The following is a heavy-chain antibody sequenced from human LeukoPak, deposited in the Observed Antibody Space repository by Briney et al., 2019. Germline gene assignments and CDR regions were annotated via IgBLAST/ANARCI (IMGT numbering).Heavy chain of an antibody. V-gene: IGHV3-23*01. CDR2: IIGDGGST. CDR3: AKRGAYYYDSSGYYLDAFDI. D-gene: IGHD3-22*01. CDR1: GFTFRMYA. J-gene: IGHJ3*02. Sequence: GGALRLSCAASGFTFRMYAMGWGRQAPGKGLEWVSPIIGDGGSTSYADSVKGRFTISRDNSRNTLYLQMNSRRAEDTAVYYCAKRGAYYYDSSGYYLDAFDIWGQGTMVTVSS.